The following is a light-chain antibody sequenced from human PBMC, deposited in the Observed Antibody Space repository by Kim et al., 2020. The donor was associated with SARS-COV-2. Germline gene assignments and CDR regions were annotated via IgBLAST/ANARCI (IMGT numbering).Light chain of an antibody. V-gene: IGKV3-20*01. CDR3: QQYGSSPQT. Sequence: SPGESATLSCRASQSVSSSYSAWYQQKPGQAPRLLIYDASSRATGIPDRFSGSGSGTDFTLTISRLEPEDFAMYYCQQYGSSPQTFGQGTKVDIK. J-gene: IGKJ1*01. CDR2: DAS. CDR1: QSVSSSY.